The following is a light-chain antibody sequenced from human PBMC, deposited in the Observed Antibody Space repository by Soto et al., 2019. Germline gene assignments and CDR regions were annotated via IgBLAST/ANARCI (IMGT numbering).Light chain of an antibody. CDR1: QSISSY. Sequence: DIQMTQSPSSLSASVGDRVTITCRASQSISSYLNWYQQKPGKAPKLLIYAASSLQSGVPSRFSGSGSGTDFTLNISRLQPEDLATYYCQQSYSTPPSTFGQGTKLEIK. CDR2: AAS. V-gene: IGKV1-39*01. J-gene: IGKJ2*01. CDR3: QQSYSTPPST.